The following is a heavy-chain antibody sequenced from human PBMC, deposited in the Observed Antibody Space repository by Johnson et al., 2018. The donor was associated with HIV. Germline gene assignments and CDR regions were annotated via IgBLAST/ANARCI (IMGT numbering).Heavy chain of an antibody. D-gene: IGHD2/OR15-2a*01. CDR3: ARSVSLVRGALDI. J-gene: IGHJ3*02. Sequence: VQLVESGGGVVQPGGSLRLSCAASGFTFSSYAMSWVRQAPGKGLQWVSAISGSGGSTYYADSVKGRFTISRDNSKNSLYLQMNSLRVDDTAVYYCARSVSLVRGALDIWGQGTMVTVSS. V-gene: IGHV3-23*04. CDR1: GFTFSSYA. CDR2: ISGSGGST.